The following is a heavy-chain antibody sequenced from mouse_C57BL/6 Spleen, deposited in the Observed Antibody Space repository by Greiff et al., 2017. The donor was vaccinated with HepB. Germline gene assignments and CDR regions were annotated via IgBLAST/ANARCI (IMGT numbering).Heavy chain of an antibody. D-gene: IGHD2-2*01. Sequence: VQLQQPGAELVKPGASVKLSCKASGYTFTSYWMHWVKQRPGQGLEWIGMIHPNSGSTNYNEKFKRKATLTVDKSSSTAYMQLSSLTSEDSAVYYCARGAGGGYHWYFDVWGTGTTVTVSS. CDR2: IHPNSGST. CDR1: GYTFTSYW. V-gene: IGHV1-64*01. J-gene: IGHJ1*03. CDR3: ARGAGGGYHWYFDV.